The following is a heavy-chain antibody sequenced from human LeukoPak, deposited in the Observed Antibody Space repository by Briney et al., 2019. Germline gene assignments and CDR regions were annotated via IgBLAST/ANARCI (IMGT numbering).Heavy chain of an antibody. Sequence: PGGSLRLSCAASGFTFSSYAMNWVRQAPGKGLEWVSSITSSSTYIYYADSLKGRFTISRDNAKNSLYLQMNSLRAEDTAVYYCARDTYGSESPHAFDIWGQGTMVTVSS. D-gene: IGHD3-10*01. CDR2: ITSSSTYI. CDR3: ARDTYGSESPHAFDI. CDR1: GFTFSSYA. J-gene: IGHJ3*02. V-gene: IGHV3-21*01.